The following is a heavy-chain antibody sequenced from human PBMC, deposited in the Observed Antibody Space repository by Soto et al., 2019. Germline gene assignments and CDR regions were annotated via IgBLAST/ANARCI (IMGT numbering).Heavy chain of an antibody. Sequence: SETLSLTCSFSGDSVTSHYLTWIRQSPEKGLEWIGYMHYIGCSHYNPSLKSRVTISVDTSKNQFSLTLNSVTAADTATYYCARGGISHWACFYYMDVWDRGTTVTVSS. CDR1: GDSVTSHY. CDR2: MHYIGCS. V-gene: IGHV4-59*02. J-gene: IGHJ6*03. CDR3: ARGGISHWACFYYMDV. D-gene: IGHD2-21*01.